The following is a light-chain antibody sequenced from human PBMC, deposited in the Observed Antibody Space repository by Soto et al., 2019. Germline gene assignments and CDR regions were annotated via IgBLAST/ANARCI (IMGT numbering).Light chain of an antibody. CDR1: QTVSTNY. CDR2: GAF. V-gene: IGKV3-20*01. CDR3: QQYGSSPRT. Sequence: EIVLTQSPGTLSLSPGERATLSCRASQTVSTNYLDWYQQKPGQAPRLLIYGAFKRATGIPGRFSGSGSVTDFTLTISRLEPEDFAVYFCQQYGSSPRTFGQGTNVEIK. J-gene: IGKJ1*01.